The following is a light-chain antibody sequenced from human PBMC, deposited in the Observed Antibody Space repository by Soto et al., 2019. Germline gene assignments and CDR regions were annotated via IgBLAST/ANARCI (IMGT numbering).Light chain of an antibody. V-gene: IGLV1-40*01. CDR2: DNT. CDR3: QFFDSLSGSVV. CDR1: TSN. J-gene: IGLJ3*02. Sequence: QSVLTQTPSVSGAPGPTVTISCTGTTSNVHWYQQLPGTAPKLLIFDNTNRPSGVPDRFSGSKSDTSASLAITGLQAEDEADYYCQFFDSLSGSVVFGGGTKLTVL.